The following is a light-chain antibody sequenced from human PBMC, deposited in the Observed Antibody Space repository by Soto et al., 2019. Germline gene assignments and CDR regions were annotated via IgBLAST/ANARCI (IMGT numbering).Light chain of an antibody. Sequence: DIQLTQSPSFLSASVGDRVTITCRASQGISSYLAWYQQKPGKAPKLVIYAASTLQSGVPSRFSGSGSGTEFTLKISSLQPEDFATYYCQQLNSYPLTFGPGTKVDIK. J-gene: IGKJ3*01. CDR2: AAS. CDR3: QQLNSYPLT. V-gene: IGKV1-9*01. CDR1: QGISSY.